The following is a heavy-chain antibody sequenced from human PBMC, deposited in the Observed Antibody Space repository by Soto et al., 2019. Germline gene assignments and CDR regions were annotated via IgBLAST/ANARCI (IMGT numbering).Heavy chain of an antibody. CDR1: GGSISSGGYY. V-gene: IGHV4-31*03. J-gene: IGHJ6*02. CDR3: AGTPAGNYDFWSGYFYYYGMDV. Sequence: QVQLQESGPGLVKPSQTLSLTCTVSGGSISSGGYYWSWIRQHPGKGLEWIGYIYYSGSTYYNPSLKSRVTISVDTSKNQFSLKLSSVTAADTAVYYCAGTPAGNYDFWSGYFYYYGMDVWGQGTTVTVSS. CDR2: IYYSGST. D-gene: IGHD3-3*01.